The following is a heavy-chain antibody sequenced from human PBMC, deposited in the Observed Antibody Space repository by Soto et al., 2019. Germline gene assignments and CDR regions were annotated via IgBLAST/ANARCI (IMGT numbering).Heavy chain of an antibody. CDR3: ARDQCSGGSCYGSFVY. Sequence: QVQLVESGGGVVQPGRSLRLSCAASGFTFSSYGMHWVRQAPGKGLEWVAVIWYDGSNKYYADSVKGRFTISRDNSKNTLYLQMNSLRAEDTAVYYCARDQCSGGSCYGSFVYWGQGTLVTVSS. J-gene: IGHJ4*02. CDR2: IWYDGSNK. CDR1: GFTFSSYG. V-gene: IGHV3-33*01. D-gene: IGHD2-15*01.